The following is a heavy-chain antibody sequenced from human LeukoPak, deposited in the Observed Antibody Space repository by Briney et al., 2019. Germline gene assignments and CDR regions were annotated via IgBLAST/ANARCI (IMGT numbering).Heavy chain of an antibody. CDR3: ARRVGRYFGERAYYYNYMDV. J-gene: IGHJ6*03. D-gene: IGHD3-10*01. Sequence: GSLRLSCAASGFTVSSNYMSWVRQPPGKGLEWIGEINHSGSTKYNPSLKSRVTISVDTSKKQSSLKLSSVTAADTAVYYCARRVGRYFGERAYYYNYMDVWGKGTTVTISS. CDR2: INHSGST. CDR1: GFTVSSNY. V-gene: IGHV4-34*01.